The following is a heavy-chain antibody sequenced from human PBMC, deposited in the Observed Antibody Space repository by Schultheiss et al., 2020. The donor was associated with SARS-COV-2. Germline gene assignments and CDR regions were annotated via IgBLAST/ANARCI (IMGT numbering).Heavy chain of an antibody. CDR1: GFTFSTNG. Sequence: ASVKVSCKASGFTFSTNGVSWVRQAPGQGLEWVGWISPWNGNTNYEQKFRGRVTMTTNSSTSTAYMELRSLTSDDTAVYYCARLRWELRYHYYYSMDVWGQGTTVTVSS. CDR2: ISPWNGNT. V-gene: IGHV1-18*01. J-gene: IGHJ6*02. CDR3: ARLRWELRYHYYYSMDV. D-gene: IGHD4-23*01.